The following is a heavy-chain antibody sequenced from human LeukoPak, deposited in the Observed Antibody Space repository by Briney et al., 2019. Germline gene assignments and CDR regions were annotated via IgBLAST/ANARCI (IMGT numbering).Heavy chain of an antibody. J-gene: IGHJ4*02. D-gene: IGHD7-27*01. CDR1: GGSIRSSSYY. Sequence: SETLSLTCTVSGGSIRSSSYYWGWIRQPPGKGLEWIASIYYSGSTYYNPSLKSRVTISVDTSKNQFSLRLSSVTAADTAVYYCASNWGGDEYYFDYWGQGTLVTVSS. V-gene: IGHV4-39*01. CDR3: ASNWGGDEYYFDY. CDR2: IYYSGST.